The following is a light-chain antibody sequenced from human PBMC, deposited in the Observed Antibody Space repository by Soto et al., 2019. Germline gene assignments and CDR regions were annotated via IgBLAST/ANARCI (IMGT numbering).Light chain of an antibody. J-gene: IGKJ4*02. CDR3: QQYSKWPLT. Sequence: EIVMTQSPATRSVSPWERATLSCRASQSVYSTLAWYQQKPGQAPSLLIYHASTRATGIPARFSGSGSGTEFTLTISSLQSEDFAVYYCQQYSKWPLTFGGGTKLEIK. CDR1: QSVYST. CDR2: HAS. V-gene: IGKV3-15*01.